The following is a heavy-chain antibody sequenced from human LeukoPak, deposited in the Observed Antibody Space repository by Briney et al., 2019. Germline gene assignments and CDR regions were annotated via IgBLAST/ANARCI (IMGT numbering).Heavy chain of an antibody. D-gene: IGHD6-19*01. CDR1: GGSISSSSYY. CDR3: AKDHLAVVDVFDI. Sequence: SETLSLTCTVSGGSISSSSYYWGWIRQPPGKGLEWIGSIYYSGSTYYNPSLKSRVTISVDTSKNQFSLKLSSVTAADTAVYYCAKDHLAVVDVFDIWGQGTMVTVSS. CDR2: IYYSGST. V-gene: IGHV4-39*02. J-gene: IGHJ3*02.